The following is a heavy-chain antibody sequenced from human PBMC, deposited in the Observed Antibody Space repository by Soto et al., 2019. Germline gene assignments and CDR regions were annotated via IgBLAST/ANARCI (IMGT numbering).Heavy chain of an antibody. Sequence: ASVKVSCKASSYTFTSYGISWVRQAPGQGLEWMGWISAYNGNTNYAQKLQGRVTMTTDTSTSTAYMELRSLRSDDTAVYYCATSNLHDYGDYAVDFWGPGTRVTVSS. D-gene: IGHD4-17*01. CDR1: SYTFTSYG. CDR2: ISAYNGNT. CDR3: ATSNLHDYGDYAVDF. J-gene: IGHJ4*02. V-gene: IGHV1-18*01.